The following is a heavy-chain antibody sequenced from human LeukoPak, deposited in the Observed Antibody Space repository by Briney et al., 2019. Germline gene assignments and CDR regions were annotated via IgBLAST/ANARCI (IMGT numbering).Heavy chain of an antibody. J-gene: IGHJ6*03. CDR3: ARGDLGYCSSTSCYFSPLYYYYYMDV. CDR2: INPSGGST. Sequence: ASVKVSCKASGYTFTSYYMHWVRQAPGQGLEWMGIINPSGGSTSYAQKFQGRVTMTRDMSTSTVYMELSSLRSEDTAVYYCARGDLGYCSSTSCYFSPLYYYYYMDVWGKGTTVTVSS. CDR1: GYTFTSYY. V-gene: IGHV1-46*01. D-gene: IGHD2-2*01.